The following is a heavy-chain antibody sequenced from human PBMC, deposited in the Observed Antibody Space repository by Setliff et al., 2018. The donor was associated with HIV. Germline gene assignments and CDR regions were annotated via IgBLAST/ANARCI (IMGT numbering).Heavy chain of an antibody. D-gene: IGHD1-7*01. CDR3: ARDRYTWNYGKNYMDV. CDR2: INHSGST. Sequence: PSETLSLTCAVYGGAFSGYYWSWIRQPPGKGLEWIGEINHSGSTNYNPSLKSRFTISRDNSKNTLYLQMNSLRAEDTAVYYCARDRYTWNYGKNYMDVWGKGTTVTVSS. CDR1: GGAFSGYY. V-gene: IGHV4-34*01. J-gene: IGHJ6*03.